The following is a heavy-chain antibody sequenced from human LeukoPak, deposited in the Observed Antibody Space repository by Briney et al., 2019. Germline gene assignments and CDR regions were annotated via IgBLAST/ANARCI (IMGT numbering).Heavy chain of an antibody. CDR2: IYYSGST. Sequence: SETLSLTCTVSGGSISSSSYYWGWIRQPPGKGLEWIGSIYYSGSTYYNPSLKSRVTISVDTSKNQFSLKLSSVTAADTAVYYCARRYITMVPAPFDYWGQGTLVTVSS. J-gene: IGHJ4*02. CDR3: ARRYITMVPAPFDY. D-gene: IGHD3-10*01. V-gene: IGHV4-39*01. CDR1: GGSISSSSYY.